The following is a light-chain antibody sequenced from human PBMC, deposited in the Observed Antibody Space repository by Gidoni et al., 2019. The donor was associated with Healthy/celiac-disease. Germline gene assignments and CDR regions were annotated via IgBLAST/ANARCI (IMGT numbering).Light chain of an antibody. CDR3: QQYNNWLPLT. J-gene: IGKJ4*01. CDR2: GAS. Sequence: IVMTQSPATLSVSPGERATLSCRASQSVSSNLAWDQQKPGQAPRLLIYGASTRATGIPARFSGSGSGTEFTLTISSLQSEDFAVYYCQQYNNWLPLTFGGGTKVEIK. V-gene: IGKV3-15*01. CDR1: QSVSSN.